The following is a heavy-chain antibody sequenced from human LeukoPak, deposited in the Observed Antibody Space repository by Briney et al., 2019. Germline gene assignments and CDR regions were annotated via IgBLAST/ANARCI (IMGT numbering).Heavy chain of an antibody. D-gene: IGHD1-26*01. Sequence: GGSLRLSCAASGFTFSSYGMHWVRQAPGKGLEWVAFIRYDGSNKYYADSVKGRFTISRDNSKNTLYLQMNSLRAEDTAVYYCAKGAWELRVNWFDPWGQGTLVTVSS. CDR1: GFTFSSYG. V-gene: IGHV3-30*02. J-gene: IGHJ5*02. CDR3: AKGAWELRVNWFDP. CDR2: IRYDGSNK.